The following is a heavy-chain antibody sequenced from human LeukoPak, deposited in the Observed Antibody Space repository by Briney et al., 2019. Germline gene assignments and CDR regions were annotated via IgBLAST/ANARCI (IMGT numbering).Heavy chain of an antibody. J-gene: IGHJ4*02. D-gene: IGHD3-10*01. CDR1: GGSISSYY. Sequence: PSETLSLTCTVSGGSISSYYWSWIRQPPGKGLEWIGYIYSSGSTNYNPSLKSRVTISVDTSKNQFSLKLSSVTAADTAVYYCARASGLLWFGELLVYFDYWGQGTLVTVSS. V-gene: IGHV4-59*01. CDR3: ARASGLLWFGELLVYFDY. CDR2: IYSSGST.